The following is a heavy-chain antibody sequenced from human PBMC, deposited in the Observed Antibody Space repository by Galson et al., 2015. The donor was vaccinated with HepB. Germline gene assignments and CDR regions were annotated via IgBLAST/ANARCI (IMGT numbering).Heavy chain of an antibody. V-gene: IGHV3-48*02. CDR1: GFTFSSYS. D-gene: IGHD2-8*01. CDR3: ARDPGYCTNGVCYTFRLDGMDV. Sequence: SLRLSCAASGFTFSSYSMNWVRQAPGKGLEWVSYISSSSSTIYYADSVKGRFTISRDNAKNSLYLQMNSLRDEDTAVYYCARDPGYCTNGVCYTFRLDGMDVWGQGTTVTVSS. CDR2: ISSSSSTI. J-gene: IGHJ6*02.